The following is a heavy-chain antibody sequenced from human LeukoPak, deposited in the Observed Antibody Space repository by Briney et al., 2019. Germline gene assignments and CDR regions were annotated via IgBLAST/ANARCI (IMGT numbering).Heavy chain of an antibody. CDR2: IYYSGST. CDR3: ARRISSSWYYFDY. V-gene: IGHV4-38-2*01. Sequence: SETLSLTCAVSGYSISSGYYWGWIRQPPGKGLEWIGSIYYSGSTYYNPSLKSRVTISVDTSKNQFSLKLSSVTAADTAVYYCARRISSSWYYFDYWGQGTLVTVSS. J-gene: IGHJ4*02. D-gene: IGHD6-13*01. CDR1: GYSISSGYY.